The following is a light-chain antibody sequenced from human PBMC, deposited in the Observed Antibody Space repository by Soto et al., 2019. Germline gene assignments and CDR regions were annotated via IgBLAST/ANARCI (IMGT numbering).Light chain of an antibody. CDR1: QSVSSY. CDR2: DAS. V-gene: IGKV3-11*01. CDR3: QQRSNWLALT. J-gene: IGKJ4*01. Sequence: EIVLTHSPATLSLSPGEIATLSCRASQSVSSYLAWYQQKPGQAPRLLIYDASNRATGIPARFSGSGSGTDFTLIISSLEPEDFAVYYCQQRSNWLALTFGGGTKVDIK.